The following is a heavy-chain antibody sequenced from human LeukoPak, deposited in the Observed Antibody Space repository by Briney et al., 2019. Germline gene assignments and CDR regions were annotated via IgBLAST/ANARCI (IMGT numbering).Heavy chain of an antibody. Sequence: GEPLKISCKCSGFDFTASGIAWVRQMPGKGMEWMGNIYPGGSNGRYNPSFQGQVTMSADKSITTVYLQWSSLKASDTAMYYCARHCRSAWFGFWGQGSLVTVSS. D-gene: IGHD6-25*01. CDR1: GFDFTASG. J-gene: IGHJ4*02. CDR3: ARHCRSAWFGF. CDR2: IYPGGSNG. V-gene: IGHV5-51*01.